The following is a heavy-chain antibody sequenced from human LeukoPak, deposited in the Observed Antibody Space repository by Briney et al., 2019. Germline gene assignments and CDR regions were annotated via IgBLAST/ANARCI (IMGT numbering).Heavy chain of an antibody. CDR1: GFSFSSYG. V-gene: IGHV3-30*18. D-gene: IGHD3-10*01. CDR2: VSHDGSNE. CDR3: AKEGYYGSGSFPDV. J-gene: IGHJ6*04. Sequence: GGSLRLSCVAAGFSFSSYGMHWVRQAPSKGLEWVAVVSHDGSNEYYADSVKGRFTIFRDNSKDTLFLQMNSLRVEDMALYYCAKEGYYGSGSFPDVWGKGTTVTVSS.